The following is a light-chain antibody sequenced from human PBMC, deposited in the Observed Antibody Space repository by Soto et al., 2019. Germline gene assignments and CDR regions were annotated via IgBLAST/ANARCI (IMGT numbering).Light chain of an antibody. CDR2: SDD. Sequence: QSVLTQPPSASGTPGQRVTISCSGSSSNVGSNTVSWYQQLPGTAPKVLIYSDDQRPSGVPDRFSGSRSGSSASLAISGLQSWDEADYYCASWEDSLNGWVIGRGTKLTVL. V-gene: IGLV1-44*01. CDR3: ASWEDSLNGWV. J-gene: IGLJ3*02. CDR1: SSNVGSNT.